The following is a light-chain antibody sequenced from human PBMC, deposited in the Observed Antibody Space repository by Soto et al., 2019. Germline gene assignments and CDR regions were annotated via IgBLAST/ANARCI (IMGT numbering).Light chain of an antibody. CDR1: SSDVGGYNY. CDR3: SSKAGRNFVV. V-gene: IGLV2-8*01. Sequence: QSALTQPPSASGSPGQSVTISCTGTSSDVGGYNYVSWYQQYPGKAPKLMIYEVLKRPSGVPDRFSGSRSGNTASLTVSGLQAEDEADYYCSSKAGRNFVVFGGVTKLTVL. J-gene: IGLJ2*01. CDR2: EVL.